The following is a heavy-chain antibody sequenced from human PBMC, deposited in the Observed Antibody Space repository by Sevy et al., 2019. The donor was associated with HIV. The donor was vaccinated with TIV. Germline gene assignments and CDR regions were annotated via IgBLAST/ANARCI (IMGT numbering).Heavy chain of an antibody. Sequence: GGSLRLSCAASGFTFSSYGMNWVRQAPGKGLEWVAVISYHGRDKFYAESVKGRSTISRDNSKNMLYLQMNSLRAEDTAVYYCAKDFTGYNGMDVWGQGTMVTVSS. CDR1: GFTFSSYG. CDR2: ISYHGRDK. V-gene: IGHV3-30*18. D-gene: IGHD3-9*01. CDR3: AKDFTGYNGMDV. J-gene: IGHJ6*02.